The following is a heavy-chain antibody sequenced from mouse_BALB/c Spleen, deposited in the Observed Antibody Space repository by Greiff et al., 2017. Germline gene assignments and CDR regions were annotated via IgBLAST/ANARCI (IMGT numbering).Heavy chain of an antibody. D-gene: IGHD1-1*01. J-gene: IGHJ4*01. CDR3: VRDQGYYGSSSYAMDY. V-gene: IGHV2-9-2*01. CDR2: IWTGGGA. Sequence: QVQLKQSGPGLVAPSQSLSLTCTVSGFSLTSYDISWIRQPPGKGLGWLGVIWTGGGAKYNSAFMSRLSISKDNSKSQVFLKMNSLQTDDTAIYYCVRDQGYYGSSSYAMDYGGQGTSVTVSS. CDR1: GFSLTSYD.